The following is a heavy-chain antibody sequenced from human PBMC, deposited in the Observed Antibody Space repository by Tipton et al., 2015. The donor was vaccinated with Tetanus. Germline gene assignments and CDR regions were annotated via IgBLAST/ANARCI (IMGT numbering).Heavy chain of an antibody. J-gene: IGHJ4*02. D-gene: IGHD6-19*01. CDR1: GVSVMSGEYF. V-gene: IGHV4-31*03. CDR2: TQFGGGT. Sequence: TLSLTCTVSGVSVMSGEYFWSWVRHLPGKGLEAIGNTQFGGGTYYDPSLKSRATISIDMSKNQFSLKLTSVTAADTAVYFCARDFRGNGDGWYWDYWGQGTLVTVSS. CDR3: ARDFRGNGDGWYWDY.